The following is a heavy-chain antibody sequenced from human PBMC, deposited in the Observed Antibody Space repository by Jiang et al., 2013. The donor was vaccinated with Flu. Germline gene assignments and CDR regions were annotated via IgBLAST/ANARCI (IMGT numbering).Heavy chain of an antibody. V-gene: IGHV1-18*01. CDR2: ISAYNGNT. J-gene: IGHJ6*02. D-gene: IGHD3-10*01. CDR1: GYTFTSYG. Sequence: GAEVKKPGASVKVSCKASGYTFTSYGISWVRQAPGQGLEWMGWISAYNGNTNYAQKLQGRVTMTTDTSTSTAYMELRSLRSDDTAVYYCARDLDYYGSGSPTYLNYYYYYGMDVWGQGTTVTVSS. CDR3: ARDLDYYGSGSPTYLNYYYYYGMDV.